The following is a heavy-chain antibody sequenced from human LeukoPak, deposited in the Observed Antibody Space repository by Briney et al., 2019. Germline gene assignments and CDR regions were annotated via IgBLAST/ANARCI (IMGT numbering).Heavy chain of an antibody. CDR3: ARGSYSSSVDY. CDR2: IYYSGST. V-gene: IGHV4-61*08. D-gene: IGHD6-6*01. Sequence: SETLSLTCAVSGGSISSGGYSWSWIRQPPGKGLEWIGYIYYSGSTNYNPSLKSRVTISVDTSKNQFSLKLSSVTAADTAVYYCARGSYSSSVDYWGQGTLVTVSS. CDR1: GGSISSGGYS. J-gene: IGHJ4*02.